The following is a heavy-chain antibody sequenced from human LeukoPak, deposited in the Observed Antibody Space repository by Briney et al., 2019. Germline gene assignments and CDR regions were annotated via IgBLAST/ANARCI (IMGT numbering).Heavy chain of an antibody. V-gene: IGHV5-51*01. CDR2: IYPGDSDT. J-gene: IGHJ5*02. Sequence: GESLKISCKGSGYSFTSYWIGWVRQMPGKGLEWMGVIYPGDSDTRYSPSFQGQVTISADKSISTAYLQWSSLKASDTAMYYWRRGLFGVVTIAGGFAPWGKGTL. D-gene: IGHD4-23*01. CDR3: RRGLFGVVTIAGGFAP. CDR1: GYSFTSYW.